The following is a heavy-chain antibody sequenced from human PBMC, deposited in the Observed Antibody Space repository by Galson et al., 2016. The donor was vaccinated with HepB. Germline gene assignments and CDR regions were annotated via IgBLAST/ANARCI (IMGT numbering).Heavy chain of an antibody. J-gene: IGHJ6*02. CDR2: ISSDSSYI. CDR1: GFTFSNYS. V-gene: IGHV3-21*01. D-gene: IGHD5-12*01. CDR3: ARDQPYTGYDFPYYYYAMDV. Sequence: SLRLSCAASGFTFSNYSMTWVRQAPEKGLEWVSSISSDSSYIFYADSLKGRFTISRDNPKNSLYLQMNSLRAEDTAVFYCARDQPYTGYDFPYYYYAMDVWGQGTTVTVSS.